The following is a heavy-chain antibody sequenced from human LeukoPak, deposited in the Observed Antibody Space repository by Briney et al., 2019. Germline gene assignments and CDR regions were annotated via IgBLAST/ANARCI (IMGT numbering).Heavy chain of an antibody. CDR1: GFTFSSYG. J-gene: IGHJ4*02. CDR3: AKAKGEIAAAGTEFDY. V-gene: IGHV3-30*02. D-gene: IGHD6-13*01. CDR2: IRYDGSNK. Sequence: GVLRLSCAASGFTFSSYGMHWVRQAPGKGLEWVAFIRYDGSNKYYADSVKGRFTISRDNSKNTLYLQMNSLRAEDTAVYYCAKAKGEIAAAGTEFDYWGQGTLVTVSS.